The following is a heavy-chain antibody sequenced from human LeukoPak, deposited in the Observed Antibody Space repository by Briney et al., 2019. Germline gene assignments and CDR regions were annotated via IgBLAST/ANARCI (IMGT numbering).Heavy chain of an antibody. J-gene: IGHJ4*02. CDR1: GFTFSSHA. D-gene: IGHD2/OR15-2a*01. CDR2: ISSSSSYI. Sequence: PGGSLRLSCAASGFTFSSHAMTWVRQAPGKGLEWVSSISSSSSYIYYADSVKGRFTISRDNAKNSLYLQMNSLRAEDTAVYYCAREILPPQIDYWGQGTLVTVSS. CDR3: AREILPPQIDY. V-gene: IGHV3-21*01.